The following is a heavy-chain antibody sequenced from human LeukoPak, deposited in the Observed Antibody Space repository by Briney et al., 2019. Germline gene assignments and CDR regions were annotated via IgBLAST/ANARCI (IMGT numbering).Heavy chain of an antibody. J-gene: IGHJ4*02. Sequence: GGSLRLSCAASGFTFSNYWMHWVRQAPGKGLVWVSHINIDGSITAYADSVKGRFTISRDNAKNTLYLQMNSLRAEDTAVYYCARPRAYDTRDLDYWGQGNLVTVSS. D-gene: IGHD3-22*01. CDR3: ARPRAYDTRDLDY. CDR1: GFTFSNYW. CDR2: INIDGSIT. V-gene: IGHV3-74*01.